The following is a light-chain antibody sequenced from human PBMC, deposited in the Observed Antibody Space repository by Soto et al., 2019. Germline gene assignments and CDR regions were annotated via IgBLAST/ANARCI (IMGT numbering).Light chain of an antibody. CDR3: SSYAGRNNSPYV. CDR1: SSDVGGYNY. Sequence: QSALTQPPSASGSPGQSVTISCTGTSSDVGGYNYVSWYQQHPGKAPKLMIYEVSKRPSGVPDRFSGSKSGNTASLTVSGLQAEDEADYYCSSYAGRNNSPYVFGTATKVT. J-gene: IGLJ1*01. V-gene: IGLV2-8*01. CDR2: EVS.